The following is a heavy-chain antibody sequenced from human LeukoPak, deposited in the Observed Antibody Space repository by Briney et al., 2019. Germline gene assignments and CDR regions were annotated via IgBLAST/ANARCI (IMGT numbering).Heavy chain of an antibody. Sequence: SEPLSLTCGVYGGSFSGYYWTWIRQPPGKGLEWIGEINHTGSTNYNPFLKSRVAMSVDTSKNQFSLKLTSVTAADTAVYYCARGRRSGSYYDGPLYYWGQGTLVTVSS. CDR3: ARGRRSGSYYDGPLYY. CDR2: INHTGST. J-gene: IGHJ4*02. V-gene: IGHV4-34*01. CDR1: GGSFSGYY. D-gene: IGHD1-26*01.